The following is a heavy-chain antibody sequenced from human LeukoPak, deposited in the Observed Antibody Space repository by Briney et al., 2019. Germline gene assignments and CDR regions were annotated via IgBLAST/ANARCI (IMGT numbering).Heavy chain of an antibody. CDR2: ISSSSSYI. D-gene: IGHD1-7*01. V-gene: IGHV3-21*04. CDR3: AKDINWNSIAPYYYYYMDV. J-gene: IGHJ6*03. CDR1: GFTFSSYS. Sequence: PGGSLRLSCAASGFTFSSYSMNWVRQAPGKGLEWVSSISSSSSYIYYADSVKGRFTISRDNAKNSLYLQMNSLRAEDTAVYYCAKDINWNSIAPYYYYYMDVWGKGTTVTVSS.